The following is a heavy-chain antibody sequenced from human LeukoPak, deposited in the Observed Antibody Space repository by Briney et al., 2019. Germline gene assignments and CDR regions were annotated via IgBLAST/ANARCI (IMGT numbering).Heavy chain of an antibody. CDR1: GFTFSSYG. CDR3: ARVAFYYGMDV. V-gene: IGHV3-7*03. CDR2: IKQDGSER. Sequence: GGSLRLSCAASGFTFSSYGMSWVRQAPGKGLEWVADIKQDGSERDYVDSVKGRFTISRDNAKNSLYLQMNSLRAEDTAVYYCARVAFYYGMDVWGQGTTVTVSS. J-gene: IGHJ6*02.